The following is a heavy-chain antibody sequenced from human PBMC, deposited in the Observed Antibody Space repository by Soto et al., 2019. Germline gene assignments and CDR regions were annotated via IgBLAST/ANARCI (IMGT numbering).Heavy chain of an antibody. CDR1: GGSFSGYY. Sequence: QVQLQQWGAGLLKPSETLSLTCAVYGGSFSGYYWSWIRQPPGKGLEWIGEINHSGSTNYNPSLKSRVTISVDTSKNQFSLKLSSVTAADTAVYYCASPDRGSTSLFDYWGQGTLVTVPS. V-gene: IGHV4-34*01. CDR3: ASPDRGSTSLFDY. D-gene: IGHD3-10*01. J-gene: IGHJ4*02. CDR2: INHSGST.